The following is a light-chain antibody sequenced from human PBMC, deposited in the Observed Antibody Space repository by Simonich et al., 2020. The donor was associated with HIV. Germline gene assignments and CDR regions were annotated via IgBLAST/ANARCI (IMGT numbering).Light chain of an antibody. CDR1: QSVLYSSKNKNY. Sequence: DIVMTQSPDSLAVSLGERATINCKSSQSVLYSSKNKNYLAWYQQKPGQPPKLLIYWASTRESGVPDRFSGSGSGTDFTLNISGLQAEDVAVYYCQQYLDTPRTFGQGTKVEIK. J-gene: IGKJ1*01. CDR3: QQYLDTPRT. V-gene: IGKV4-1*01. CDR2: WAS.